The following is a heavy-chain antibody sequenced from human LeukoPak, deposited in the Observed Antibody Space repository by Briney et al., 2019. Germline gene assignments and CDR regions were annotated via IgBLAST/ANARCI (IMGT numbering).Heavy chain of an antibody. V-gene: IGHV1-18*01. D-gene: IGHD4-11*01. CDR3: AIAEGALGTTVTFDY. CDR1: GYTFSRYD. Sequence: ASVKVSCKASGYTFSRYDITWVRQAPGQGLEWMGWISVYNGSTKYAQKLQGRVTMTTDTSTSTAYMELRSLRSDDTAVYYCAIAEGALGTTVTFDYWGQGTLVTVSS. CDR2: ISVYNGST. J-gene: IGHJ4*02.